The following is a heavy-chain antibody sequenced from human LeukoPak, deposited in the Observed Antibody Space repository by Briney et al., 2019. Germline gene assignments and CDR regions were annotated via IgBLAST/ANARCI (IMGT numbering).Heavy chain of an antibody. Sequence: GRSLRLSCAASGFTFSSYAMHWVRQAPGKGLEYVSAISSNGGSTYYANSVKGRFTISRDNSKNTLYLQMGSLRAEDMAVYYCARADAPGGIAVASPGYWGQGTLVTVSS. CDR1: GFTFSSYA. J-gene: IGHJ4*02. V-gene: IGHV3-64*01. CDR2: ISSNGGST. CDR3: ARADAPGGIAVASPGY. D-gene: IGHD6-19*01.